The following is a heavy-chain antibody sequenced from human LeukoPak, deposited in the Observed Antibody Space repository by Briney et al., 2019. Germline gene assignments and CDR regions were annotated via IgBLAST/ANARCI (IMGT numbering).Heavy chain of an antibody. CDR3: ARDRRGSSGYYFHY. J-gene: IGHJ4*02. D-gene: IGHD3-22*01. CDR2: IYYSGST. Sequence: SETLSLTCTVSGGSIGSYYWSWIRQPPGKGLEWIGYIYYSGSTNYNPSLKSRVTISVDTSKNQFSLKLSSVTAADTAVYYCARDRRGSSGYYFHYWGQGTLVTVSS. V-gene: IGHV4-59*01. CDR1: GGSIGSYY.